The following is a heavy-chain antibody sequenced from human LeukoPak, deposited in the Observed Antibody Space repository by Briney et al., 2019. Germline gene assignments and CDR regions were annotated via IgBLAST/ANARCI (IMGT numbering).Heavy chain of an antibody. CDR1: ADDFSSYH. V-gene: IGHV1-69*01. CDR2: IIPMLERT. CDR3: ARDRRTYYTGSGSYYKVGRLDF. D-gene: IGHD3-10*01. J-gene: IGHJ4*02. Sequence: SVKVSCKSSADDFSSYHITWVRQAPGQGLEWVGGIIPMLERTNHAQKFQGRVTMTADESTSTAYMELSGLTSEDTAVYYCARDRRTYYTGSGSYYKVGRLDFWGQGTLITVSS.